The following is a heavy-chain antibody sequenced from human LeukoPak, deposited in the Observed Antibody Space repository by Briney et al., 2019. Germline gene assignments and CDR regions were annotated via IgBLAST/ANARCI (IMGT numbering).Heavy chain of an antibody. CDR3: AKGYSSGWYIGF. CDR2: ISWNSGSI. J-gene: IGHJ4*02. CDR1: GFTFDDYA. V-gene: IGHV3-9*01. Sequence: GGSLRLSCAASGFTFDDYAMHWVRQAPGKGLEWVSGISWNSGSIGYADSVKGRFTTSRDNAKNSLYLQMNSLRAEDTALYYCAKGYSSGWYIGFWGQGTLVTVSS. D-gene: IGHD6-19*01.